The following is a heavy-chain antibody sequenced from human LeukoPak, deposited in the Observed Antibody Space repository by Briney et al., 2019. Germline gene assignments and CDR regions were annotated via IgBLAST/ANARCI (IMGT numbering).Heavy chain of an antibody. J-gene: IGHJ4*02. Sequence: PSETLSLTCTVSGGSISSSSYYWGWIRQPPGKGLEWIGSIYYSGSTYYNPSLKSRVTISVDTSKNQFSLKLSSVTAADTAVYYCARDFTRAVAAPRGDFDYWGQGTLVTVSS. CDR2: IYYSGST. V-gene: IGHV4-39*02. D-gene: IGHD6-19*01. CDR3: ARDFTRAVAAPRGDFDY. CDR1: GGSISSSSYY.